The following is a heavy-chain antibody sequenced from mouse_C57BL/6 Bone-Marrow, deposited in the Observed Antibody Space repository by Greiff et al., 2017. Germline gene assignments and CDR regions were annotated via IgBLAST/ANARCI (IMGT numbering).Heavy chain of an antibody. Sequence: VQLQQSGGGLVKPGGSLKLSCAASGFTFSDYGMHWVRQAPEKGLEWVAYISSGSSTIYSADTVKGRFTISRDNAKNTLFLQMTSLRSEDTARYYCSRRGVYDGYPLYYYAMDYWGPGTSVTVSS. CDR3: SRRGVYDGYPLYYYAMDY. J-gene: IGHJ4*01. CDR2: ISSGSSTI. D-gene: IGHD2-3*01. V-gene: IGHV5-17*01. CDR1: GFTFSDYG.